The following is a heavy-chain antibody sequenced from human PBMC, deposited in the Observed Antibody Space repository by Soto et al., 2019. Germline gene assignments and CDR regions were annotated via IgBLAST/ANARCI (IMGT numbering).Heavy chain of an antibody. CDR1: GFTFSSYA. CDR2: ISGSGGST. D-gene: IGHD6-13*01. Sequence: EVQLLESGGGLVQPGGSLRLSCAASGFTFSSYAMSWVRQAPGKGLEWVSAISGSGGSTYYADSVKGRFTISRDNSKNTMYLQMNSLRAEDTAVYYCAKDRTRGSHSLSGTWGQGTLVTVSS. CDR3: AKDRTRGSHSLSGT. V-gene: IGHV3-23*01. J-gene: IGHJ4*02.